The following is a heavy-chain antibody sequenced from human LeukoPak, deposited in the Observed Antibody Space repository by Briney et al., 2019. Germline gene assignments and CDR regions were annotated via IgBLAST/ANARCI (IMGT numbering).Heavy chain of an antibody. D-gene: IGHD4-23*01. CDR1: GFTFSSYA. Sequence: GGSLRLSCAASGFTFSSYAMSWVRQAPGKGLEWVSRINSDGSSTGYADSVKGRFTISRDNAKNTLDLQMNSLRAEDTAVYYCASGYSSDYGGNAYWGQGTLVTVSS. CDR3: ASGYSSDYGGNAY. CDR2: INSDGSST. V-gene: IGHV3-74*01. J-gene: IGHJ4*02.